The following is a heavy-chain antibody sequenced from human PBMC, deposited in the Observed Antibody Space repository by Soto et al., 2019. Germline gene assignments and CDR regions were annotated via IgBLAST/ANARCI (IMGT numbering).Heavy chain of an antibody. J-gene: IGHJ4*02. Sequence: QVQLVQSGAEVKKPGSSVKVSCKASGGTFSSYAISWVRQAPGQGLEWMGGIIPIFGTANYAQKFQGRVTITADKCTSTAYRELSSLRSEDTAVYYCASKEPNRGDFDYWGQGTLVTGSS. CDR3: ASKEPNRGDFDY. CDR1: GGTFSSYA. V-gene: IGHV1-69*06. D-gene: IGHD7-27*01. CDR2: IIPIFGTA.